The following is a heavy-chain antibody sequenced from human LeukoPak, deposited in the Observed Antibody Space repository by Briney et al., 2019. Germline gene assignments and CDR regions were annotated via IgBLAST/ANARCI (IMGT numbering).Heavy chain of an antibody. V-gene: IGHV4-59*11. CDR3: ARIIAAAGLKMDV. J-gene: IGHJ6*04. CDR2: IYYSGST. D-gene: IGHD6-13*01. Sequence: SETLSLTCTVAAGSISSHYWSWLRQPPGKGLEWIGYIYYSGSTNYNPSLKSRVTISVDTSKNQFSLKLSSVTAADTAVYYCARIIAAAGLKMDVWGKGTTVTVSS. CDR1: AGSISSHY.